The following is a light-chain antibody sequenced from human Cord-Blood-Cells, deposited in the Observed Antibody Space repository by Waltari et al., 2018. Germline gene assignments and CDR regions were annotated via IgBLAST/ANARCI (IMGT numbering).Light chain of an antibody. J-gene: IGKJ2*01. CDR2: DAS. CDR3: QQYNSYPYT. Sequence: DIQMTQSPSTLSASVGERVNITCRASQSISSWLAWYQQKPGKAPKLLIYDASSVEIGVPSRFSGSGSGTEFTLTISSLQPDDFATYYCQQYNSYPYTFGQWTKLEIK. CDR1: QSISSW. V-gene: IGKV1-5*01.